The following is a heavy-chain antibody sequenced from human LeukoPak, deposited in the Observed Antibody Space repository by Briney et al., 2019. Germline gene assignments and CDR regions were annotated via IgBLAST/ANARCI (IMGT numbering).Heavy chain of an antibody. D-gene: IGHD6-19*01. Sequence: GESLKISCKGSGYSFTTYWIGWVRQMPGKGLESMGIIYPGDSDTRYNPSFQGQVTISADRSISTAYLQWSSLKASDTAMYYRARLDSSGWYYFDYWGQGTLVTVSS. V-gene: IGHV5-51*01. CDR2: IYPGDSDT. J-gene: IGHJ4*02. CDR3: ARLDSSGWYYFDY. CDR1: GYSFTTYW.